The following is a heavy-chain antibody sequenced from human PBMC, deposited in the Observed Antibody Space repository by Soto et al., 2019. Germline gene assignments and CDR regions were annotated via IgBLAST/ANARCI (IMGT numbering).Heavy chain of an antibody. CDR1: GFTFSNAW. J-gene: IGHJ3*01. Sequence: GGSLRLSCAASGFTFSNAWMSWVRQAPGKGLEWVGRIKSKTDGGTTDYAAPVKGRFTISRDDSKNTLYLQKNSLKTEDTAVDYCTTDAPTGYGFEFWGQGTIVTVSS. V-gene: IGHV3-15*01. CDR2: IKSKTDGGTT. CDR3: TTDAPTGYGFEF.